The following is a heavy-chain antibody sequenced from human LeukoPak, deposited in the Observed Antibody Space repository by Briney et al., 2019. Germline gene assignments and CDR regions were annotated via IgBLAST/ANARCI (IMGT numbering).Heavy chain of an antibody. J-gene: IGHJ4*02. CDR3: ARKSPYSSSWYYFDY. D-gene: IGHD6-13*01. V-gene: IGHV3-7*01. CDR2: IKQGGSEK. CDR1: GFTFSSYW. Sequence: GGSLRLSCAASGFTFSSYWMSWVRQAPGKGLEWVANIKQGGSEKYYVDSVKGRFTISRDNAKNSLYLQMNSLRAEDTAVYYCARKSPYSSSWYYFDYWGQGTLVTVSS.